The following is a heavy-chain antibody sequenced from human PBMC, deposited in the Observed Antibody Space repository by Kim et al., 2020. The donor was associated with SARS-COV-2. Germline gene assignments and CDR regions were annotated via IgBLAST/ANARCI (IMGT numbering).Heavy chain of an antibody. D-gene: IGHD6-19*01. CDR3: AKAPQYSSGWYGYYFDY. CDR1: GFTFSSYA. J-gene: IGHJ4*02. V-gene: IGHV3-23*01. Sequence: GGSLRLSCAASGFTFSSYAMSWVRQAPGKGLEWVSAISGSGGSTYYADSVKGRFTISRDNSKNTLYLQMNSLRAEDTAVYYCAKAPQYSSGWYGYYFDYWGQGTLVTVSS. CDR2: ISGSGGST.